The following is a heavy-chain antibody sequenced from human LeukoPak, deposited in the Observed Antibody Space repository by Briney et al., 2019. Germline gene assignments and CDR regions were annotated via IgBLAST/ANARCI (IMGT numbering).Heavy chain of an antibody. CDR1: GYTFSNFD. J-gene: IGHJ4*02. D-gene: IGHD2-2*01. V-gene: IGHV1-8*01. Sequence: ASVKVSCKASGYTFSNFDINWVRQATGQGPEWMGWMNPESGGTGYSQRFQGRVTMTRDGSKSTAYMELINLRFEDTAIYYCTRAIRHQLLSDYWGQGTLVTVSS. CDR2: MNPESGGT. CDR3: TRAIRHQLLSDY.